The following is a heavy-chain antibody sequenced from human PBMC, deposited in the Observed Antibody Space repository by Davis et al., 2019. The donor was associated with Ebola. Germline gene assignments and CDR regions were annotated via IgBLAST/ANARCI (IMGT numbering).Heavy chain of an antibody. V-gene: IGHV4-59*01. D-gene: IGHD3-3*01. CDR1: GGSISSYY. Sequence: MPSETLSLTCTVSGGSISSYYWSWIRQPPGKGLEWIGYIYYSGSTNYNPSLKSRVTIPVDTSKNQFSLKLSSVTAADTAVYYCARVSYDFWSGYYTANWFDPWGQGTLVTVSS. CDR3: ARVSYDFWSGYYTANWFDP. J-gene: IGHJ5*02. CDR2: IYYSGST.